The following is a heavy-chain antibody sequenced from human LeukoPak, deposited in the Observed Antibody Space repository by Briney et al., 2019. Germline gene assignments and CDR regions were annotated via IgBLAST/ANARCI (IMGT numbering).Heavy chain of an antibody. CDR1: GFTFSSYS. CDR3: ARDVVPAALTNWFDP. D-gene: IGHD2-2*01. J-gene: IGHJ5*02. Sequence: GGSLRLSCAASGFTFSSYSMNWVRQAPGKRLEWVSSISSSSSYIYYADSVKGRFTISRDNAKNSLYLQMNSLRAEDTAVYYCARDVVPAALTNWFDPWGQGTLVTVSS. V-gene: IGHV3-21*01. CDR2: ISSSSSYI.